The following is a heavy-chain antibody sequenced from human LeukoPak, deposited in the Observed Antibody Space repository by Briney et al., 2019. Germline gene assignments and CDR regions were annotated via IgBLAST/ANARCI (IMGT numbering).Heavy chain of an antibody. V-gene: IGHV3-7*04. CDR3: ARDVRPDY. Sequence: PGGSLRLSCAASGFTFSSYWMSWVRQAPGEGLEWVANIKQDGTEKYYMDSVKGRFSISRDNAKNSLYLQMNALRAEDTAVYYCARDVRPDYWGQGTLVTVSP. D-gene: IGHD6-6*01. CDR2: IKQDGTEK. J-gene: IGHJ4*02. CDR1: GFTFSSYW.